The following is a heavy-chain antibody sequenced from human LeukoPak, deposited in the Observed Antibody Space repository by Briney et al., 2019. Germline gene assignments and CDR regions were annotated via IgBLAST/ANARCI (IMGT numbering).Heavy chain of an antibody. J-gene: IGHJ4*02. CDR1: GGSFSGYY. CDR3: ARGGFNYIARSKYCFDY. D-gene: IGHD1-7*01. CDR2: INHSGST. Sequence: PSETLSLTCAVYGGSFSGYYWSWIRQPPGKGLEWIGEINHSGSTNYNPSLKSRVTISVDTSKNQFSLKLSSVTAADTAVYYCARGGFNYIARSKYCFDYWGQGTLVTVSS. V-gene: IGHV4-34*01.